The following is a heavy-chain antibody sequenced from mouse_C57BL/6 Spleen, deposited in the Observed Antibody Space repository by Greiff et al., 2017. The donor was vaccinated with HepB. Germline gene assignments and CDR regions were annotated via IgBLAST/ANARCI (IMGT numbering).Heavy chain of an antibody. Sequence: QVQLQQPGAELVRPGSSVKLSCKASGYTFTSYWMHWVKQRPIQGLEWIGNIDPSDSETHYNQKFKDKATLTVDKSSSTAYMQFSSLTSEDSAVYYCATYGYDMAYWGQGTLVTVSA. CDR3: ATYGYDMAY. V-gene: IGHV1-52*01. D-gene: IGHD2-2*01. CDR2: IDPSDSET. J-gene: IGHJ3*01. CDR1: GYTFTSYW.